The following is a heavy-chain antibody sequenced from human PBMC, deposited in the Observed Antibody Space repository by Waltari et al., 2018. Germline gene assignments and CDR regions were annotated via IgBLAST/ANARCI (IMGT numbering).Heavy chain of an antibody. CDR3: ARGEDGLDY. CDR2: VIHSFGTA. CDR1: GGPFSSYA. Sequence: QVPLGQSGAEVNNPGSSVKVPCKASGGPFSSYAISGVRRAAGQGLEWMGGVIHSFGTANYAQKFQGRVTMTADKSTSTADMELSSLRSEDTAVYYCARGEDGLDYWGQGTLVTVSS. V-gene: IGHV1-69*14. J-gene: IGHJ4*02. D-gene: IGHD1-26*01.